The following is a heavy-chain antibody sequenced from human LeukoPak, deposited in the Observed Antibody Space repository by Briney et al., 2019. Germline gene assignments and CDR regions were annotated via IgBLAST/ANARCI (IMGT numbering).Heavy chain of an antibody. Sequence: SETLSLTCTVSGGSISSSSYYWGWIRQPPGKGLEWIGSIYYSGSTYYNPSLKSRVTISVDTSKNQFSLKLSSVTAADTAVYYCARVERFLEWTDAFDIWGQGTMVTVSS. D-gene: IGHD3-3*01. CDR3: ARVERFLEWTDAFDI. J-gene: IGHJ3*02. V-gene: IGHV4-39*07. CDR2: IYYSGST. CDR1: GGSISSSSYY.